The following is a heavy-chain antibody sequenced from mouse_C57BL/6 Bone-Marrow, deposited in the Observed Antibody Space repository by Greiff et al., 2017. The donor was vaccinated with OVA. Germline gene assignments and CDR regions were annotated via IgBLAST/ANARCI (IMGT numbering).Heavy chain of an antibody. D-gene: IGHD1-1*01. J-gene: IGHJ4*01. CDR1: GFSFNTYA. Sequence: EVQLVESGGGLVQPKGSLKLSCAASGFSFNTYAMNWVRQAPGKGLAWVARIRSKSNNYATYYADSVKDRFTISRDDSESMLYLQMNNLKTEDTAMYYCVRHGTTEAMDYWGQGTSVTVSS. CDR2: IRSKSNNYAT. CDR3: VRHGTTEAMDY. V-gene: IGHV10-1*01.